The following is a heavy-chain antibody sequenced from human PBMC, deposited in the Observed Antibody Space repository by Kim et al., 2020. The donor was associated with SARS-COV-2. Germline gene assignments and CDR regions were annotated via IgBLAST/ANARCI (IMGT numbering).Heavy chain of an antibody. V-gene: IGHV5-51*01. D-gene: IGHD6-19*01. CDR3: ARLETGYSSGWYR. Sequence: YSPSFQGQVTISADKSISTAYLQWSSLKASDTAMYYCARLETGYSSGWYRWGQGTLVTVSS. J-gene: IGHJ4*02.